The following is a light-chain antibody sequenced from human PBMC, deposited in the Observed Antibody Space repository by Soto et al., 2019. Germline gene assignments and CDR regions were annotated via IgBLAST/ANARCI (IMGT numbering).Light chain of an antibody. V-gene: IGLV2-23*01. CDR1: SSDVGSYNL. CDR2: EGS. Sequence: QSALTQPASVSGSPGQSITIYSTGNSSDVGSYNLVSWYQKHPGKAPKLMIYEGSKRPSGVSNRFSGSKSGNTASLTISGLQAEDEADYYCCSYAGSRVFGGGTKLTVL. CDR3: CSYAGSRV. J-gene: IGLJ3*02.